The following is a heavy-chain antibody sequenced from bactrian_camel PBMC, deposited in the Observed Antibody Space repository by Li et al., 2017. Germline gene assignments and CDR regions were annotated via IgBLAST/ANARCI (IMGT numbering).Heavy chain of an antibody. J-gene: IGHJ4*01. D-gene: IGHD1*01. CDR1: GYTYSGHC. CDR2: IDTDGGTL. CDR3: ATGRPRCSRGHCDCPIRSWDDYNS. Sequence: HVQLVESGGGSVQAGGSLRLSCAFSGYTYSGHCMGWFRQGPGKEREGVAGIDTDGGTLVYGDSVKDRFTISYDSAKNTVFLQMDSLRPEDTAMYSCATGRPRCSRGHCDCPIRSWDDYNSWGQGTQVTVS. V-gene: IGHV3S1*01.